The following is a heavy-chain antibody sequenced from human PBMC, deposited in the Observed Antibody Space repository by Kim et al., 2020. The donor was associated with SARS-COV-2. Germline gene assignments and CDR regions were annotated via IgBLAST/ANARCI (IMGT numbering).Heavy chain of an antibody. CDR1: GGSMSDSGHF. CDR3: VRHQRDDFVGTEGDPYYHNALDV. J-gene: IGHJ6*02. D-gene: IGHD3-3*01. V-gene: IGHV4-39*01. Sequence: SETLSLTCTFSGGSMSDSGHFWGWIRQSPGKGLEWIGSMFHGGAKYYNPSLQSRVTFSVHLSKNEFSLRLSSVSATDTAIYYCVRHQRDDFVGTEGDPYYHNALDVWGPGTTVSVSS. CDR2: MFHGGAK.